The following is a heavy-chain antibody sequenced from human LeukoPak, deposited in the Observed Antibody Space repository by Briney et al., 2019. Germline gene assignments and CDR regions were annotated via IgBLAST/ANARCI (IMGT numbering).Heavy chain of an antibody. J-gene: IGHJ1*01. CDR2: ISGSGGST. CDR1: GFTFSSYA. V-gene: IGHV3-23*01. Sequence: GGSLRLSCAASGFTFSSYAMSWVRQAPGKGLEWVSAISGSGGSTYYADSVKGRFTISRDNSKNTLYLQMNSLGAEDTAVYYCARGDYYDSSGYSQYFQHWGQGTLVTVSS. D-gene: IGHD3-22*01. CDR3: ARGDYYDSSGYSQYFQH.